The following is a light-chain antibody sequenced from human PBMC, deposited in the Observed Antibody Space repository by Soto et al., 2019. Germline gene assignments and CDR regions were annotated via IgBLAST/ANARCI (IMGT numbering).Light chain of an antibody. CDR2: GAS. V-gene: IGKV3-20*01. CDR3: QLFTT. J-gene: IGKJ1*01. Sequence: EIVLTQSPGTLSLSPGERATLSCRASQSVNSIYLAWYQQKPGQAPRLLIYGASSRATGIPDRFSGSGSGTDFTLTISRLEPEDFAVYYCQLFTTFGQGTKVDIK. CDR1: QSVNSIY.